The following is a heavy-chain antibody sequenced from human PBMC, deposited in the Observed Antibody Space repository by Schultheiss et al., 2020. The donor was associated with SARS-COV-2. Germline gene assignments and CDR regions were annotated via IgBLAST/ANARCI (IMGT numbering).Heavy chain of an antibody. CDR2: IWYDGSNK. D-gene: IGHD1-26*01. CDR3: ASMSGSYDYYYGMDV. J-gene: IGHJ6*02. Sequence: GESLKISCAASGFTFSSYGMHWVRQAPGKGLEWVAVIWYDGSNKYYADSVKGRFTISRDNSKNTLYLQMNSLRAEDTAVYYCASMSGSYDYYYGMDVWGQGTTVTVSS. V-gene: IGHV3-33*01. CDR1: GFTFSSYG.